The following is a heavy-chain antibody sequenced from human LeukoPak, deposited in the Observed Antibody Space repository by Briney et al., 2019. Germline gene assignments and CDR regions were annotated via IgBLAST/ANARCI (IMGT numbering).Heavy chain of an antibody. J-gene: IGHJ4*02. Sequence: GGSLKLSCAASGFTFSSYWMSWVRQAPGKGLEWVANIKQDGSEKFYVDSVKGRFTISRDNAKNSLYMQMNSLRAEDTAVYYCARESLVAGLIDYWGQGNLVTVSS. V-gene: IGHV3-7*01. D-gene: IGHD6-19*01. CDR3: ARESLVAGLIDY. CDR1: GFTFSSYW. CDR2: IKQDGSEK.